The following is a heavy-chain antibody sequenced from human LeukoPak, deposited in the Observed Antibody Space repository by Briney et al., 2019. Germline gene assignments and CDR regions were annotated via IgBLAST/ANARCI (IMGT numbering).Heavy chain of an antibody. CDR1: GFTFSNFA. CDR3: AKGAAAVKVDWFDP. D-gene: IGHD6-13*01. V-gene: IGHV3-23*01. J-gene: IGHJ5*02. CDR2: ITGYGAT. Sequence: GGSLRLSCAASGFTFSNFAMMWVRQAPGTGLQWVSTITGYGATFYADSVRGRFTIFRDTSMNTLFLQMNSLGAEDTAVYYCAKGAAAVKVDWFDPWGQGTLVTVSS.